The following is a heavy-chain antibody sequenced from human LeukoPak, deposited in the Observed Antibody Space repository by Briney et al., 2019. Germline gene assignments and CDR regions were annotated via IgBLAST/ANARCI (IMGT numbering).Heavy chain of an antibody. Sequence: SETLSLTCTVSGGSISSYYWGWIRQPPGKGLEWIGYIYYSGTTNYNPSLKSRVTISVDTSKNQFSLKLRSVTAADTAVYYCARGGWGWFDPWGQGTLVTVSS. CDR1: GGSISSYY. V-gene: IGHV4-59*01. J-gene: IGHJ5*02. CDR3: ARGGWGWFDP. D-gene: IGHD3-16*01. CDR2: IYYSGTT.